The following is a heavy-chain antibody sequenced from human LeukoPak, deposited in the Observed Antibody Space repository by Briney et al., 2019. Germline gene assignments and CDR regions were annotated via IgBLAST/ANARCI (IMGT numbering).Heavy chain of an antibody. CDR2: ISGSGGST. Sequence: GGSLRLPCAASGFTFSSYAMSWVRQAPGKGLEWVSAISGSGGSTYYADSVKGRFTISRDNSKNTLYLQMNSLRAEDTAVYYCAKDASSVVVVVAATTHFDYWGQGTLVTVSS. V-gene: IGHV3-23*01. CDR3: AKDASSVVVVVAATTHFDY. CDR1: GFTFSSYA. D-gene: IGHD2-15*01. J-gene: IGHJ4*02.